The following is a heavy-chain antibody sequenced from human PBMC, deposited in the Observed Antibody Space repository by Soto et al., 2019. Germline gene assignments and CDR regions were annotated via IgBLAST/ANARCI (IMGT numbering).Heavy chain of an antibody. Sequence: QVQLVESGGGVVQPGRSLKLSSTASGFTFSLYGMHWVRQAPGKGLEWLAVISFDAKNIYYADSVKGRFTISRDNSKTTLFLQMSHLRADDTAVYFCAKGSQAAAVLDHWGQGALVTVAS. CDR3: AKGSQAAAVLDH. CDR2: ISFDAKNI. V-gene: IGHV3-30*18. D-gene: IGHD6-25*01. J-gene: IGHJ4*02. CDR1: GFTFSLYG.